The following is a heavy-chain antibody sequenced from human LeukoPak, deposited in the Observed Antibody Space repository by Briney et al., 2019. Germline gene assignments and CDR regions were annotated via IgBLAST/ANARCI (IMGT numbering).Heavy chain of an antibody. CDR1: GGSLSGYY. J-gene: IGHJ4*02. Sequence: SETLSLTCAVYGGSLSGYYWSWIRQPPGKGMDWIASMYHSGSTYYNPSLKSRVTISVDTSKNQFSLRLSSVTAADTAVYYCAKQGPTVVTHFDSWGQGTLVTVSS. CDR2: MYHSGST. V-gene: IGHV4-34*01. CDR3: AKQGPTVVTHFDS. D-gene: IGHD4-23*01.